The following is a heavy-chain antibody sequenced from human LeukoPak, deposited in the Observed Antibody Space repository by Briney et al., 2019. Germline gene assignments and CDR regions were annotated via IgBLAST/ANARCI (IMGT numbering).Heavy chain of an antibody. CDR3: ARGQRARFGY. Sequence: PSETLSLTCTVSGGSISSYYWSWIRQPPGKGLEWIGYIYYSGSTNYNPSLKSRVTISVDTSKNQFSLKLSSVTAADTAVYYCARGQRARFGYWGQGTLVTVSS. CDR2: IYYSGST. V-gene: IGHV4-59*12. J-gene: IGHJ4*02. D-gene: IGHD6-25*01. CDR1: GGSISSYY.